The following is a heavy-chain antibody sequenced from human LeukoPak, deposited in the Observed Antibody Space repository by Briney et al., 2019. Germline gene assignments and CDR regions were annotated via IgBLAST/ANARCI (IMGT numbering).Heavy chain of an antibody. CDR2: INPSGGST. Sequence: GASVKVSCKASGYTFTSYYMHWVRQAPGQGLEWMGIINPSGGSTSYAQKFQGRVTMTRDTPTSTVYMELSSLRSEDTAVYYCASRGVVTADGYKSPLLDYWGQGTLVTVSS. D-gene: IGHD2-21*02. CDR3: ASRGVVTADGYKSPLLDY. CDR1: GYTFTSYY. J-gene: IGHJ4*02. V-gene: IGHV1-46*01.